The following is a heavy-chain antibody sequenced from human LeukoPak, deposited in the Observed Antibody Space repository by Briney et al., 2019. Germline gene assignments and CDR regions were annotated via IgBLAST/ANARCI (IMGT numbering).Heavy chain of an antibody. J-gene: IGHJ3*02. CDR3: ARTPHYCSGGSCYFDVFDI. D-gene: IGHD2-15*01. V-gene: IGHV1-18*01. CDR1: GYTFTSYY. CDR2: IISYSDNP. Sequence: ASVKVFCKASGYTFTSYYITWVRQAPGQGLEWMGWIISYSDNPTYARNLQGRVTMTTDTSTSTPYMELRSLRSDDTAVYYCARTPHYCSGGSCYFDVFDIWGQGTMVTVSS.